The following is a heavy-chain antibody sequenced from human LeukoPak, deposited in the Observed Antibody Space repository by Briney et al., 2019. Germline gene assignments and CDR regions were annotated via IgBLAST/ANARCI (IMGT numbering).Heavy chain of an antibody. Sequence: GGSLRLSCAASGFTFSGYWMSWVRQAPGRGLEWVANIKQDGSEKYYVDSVKGRFTISRDNAKNTLYLQMDSLRAEDTAVYYCARDLYCSTTSCYVRNYFDYWGQGTLVTVSS. CDR1: GFTFSGYW. CDR2: IKQDGSEK. CDR3: ARDLYCSTTSCYVRNYFDY. D-gene: IGHD2-2*01. J-gene: IGHJ4*02. V-gene: IGHV3-7*01.